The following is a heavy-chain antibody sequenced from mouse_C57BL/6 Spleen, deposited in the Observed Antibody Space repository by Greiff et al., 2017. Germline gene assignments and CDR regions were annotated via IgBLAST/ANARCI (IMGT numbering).Heavy chain of an antibody. V-gene: IGHV1-54*01. Sequence: LEESGAELVRPGTSVKVSCKASGYAFTNYLIEWVKQRPGQGLEWIGVINPGSGGTNYNEKFKGKATLTADKSSSTAYMQLSSLTSEDSAVYFCARGDSSGYEGFAYWGQGTLVTVSA. D-gene: IGHD3-2*02. CDR2: INPGSGGT. J-gene: IGHJ3*01. CDR1: GYAFTNYL. CDR3: ARGDSSGYEGFAY.